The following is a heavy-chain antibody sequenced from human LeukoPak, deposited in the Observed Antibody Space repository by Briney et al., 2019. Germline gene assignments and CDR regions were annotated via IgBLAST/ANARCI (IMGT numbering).Heavy chain of an antibody. CDR3: ASQYSSSWYYYYYMDV. Sequence: GGSLRLSCAASGFTFNNYIMNWVRQAPGKGLEWVANIKQDGSEKYYVDSVKGRFTISRDNAKNSLYLQMNSLRAEDTAVYYCASQYSSSWYYYYYMDVWGKGTTVTVSS. V-gene: IGHV3-7*01. D-gene: IGHD6-13*01. J-gene: IGHJ6*03. CDR1: GFTFNNYI. CDR2: IKQDGSEK.